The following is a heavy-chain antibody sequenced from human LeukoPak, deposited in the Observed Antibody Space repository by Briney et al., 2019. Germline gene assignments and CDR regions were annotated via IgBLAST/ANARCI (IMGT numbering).Heavy chain of an antibody. D-gene: IGHD2-2*02. J-gene: IGHJ5*02. CDR3: ARGDIVVLPAGIPHNWFHP. CDR2: INPNSGGT. CDR1: GYSFTRYY. V-gene: IGHV1-2*02. Sequence: ASVKVSFKASGYSFTRYYIHWVRQAPAQGLEWMGWINPNSGGTNNAQKFQGRVTITKDASISTAYMELSRLRSDDTAVYYGARGDIVVLPAGIPHNWFHPWGQGTLVTVSS.